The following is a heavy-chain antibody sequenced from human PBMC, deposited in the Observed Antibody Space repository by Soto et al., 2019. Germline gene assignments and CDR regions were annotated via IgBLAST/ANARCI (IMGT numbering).Heavy chain of an antibody. CDR1: GGSIGSGGYY. Sequence: PSETLSLTCTVSGGSIGSGGYYWSWIRQHPGKGLEWIGYIYYSGSTYYNPSLKSRVTISVDTSKNQFSLKLSSVTAADTAVYYCARSRDCSSTSCYWWYYYYGMDVWGQGTTVTVSS. V-gene: IGHV4-31*03. CDR3: ARSRDCSSTSCYWWYYYYGMDV. CDR2: IYYSGST. D-gene: IGHD2-2*01. J-gene: IGHJ6*02.